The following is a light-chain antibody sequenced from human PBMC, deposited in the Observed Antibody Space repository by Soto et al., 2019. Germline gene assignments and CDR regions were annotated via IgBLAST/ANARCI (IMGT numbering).Light chain of an antibody. Sequence: DIQMTQSPSTLSASVGDRVTITCRASQSISSWLAWYQQKPGKAPKLLIYKASSLESGVPSRFSGSGSGTEFPLTISSLQPDDFAPYYCQQYNSLWTFGQGTKVEIK. J-gene: IGKJ1*01. CDR1: QSISSW. V-gene: IGKV1-5*03. CDR3: QQYNSLWT. CDR2: KAS.